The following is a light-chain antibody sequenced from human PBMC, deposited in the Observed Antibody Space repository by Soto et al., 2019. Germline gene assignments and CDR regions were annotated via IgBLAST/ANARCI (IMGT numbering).Light chain of an antibody. J-gene: IGLJ1*01. CDR1: NSDVGGYDY. V-gene: IGLV2-11*01. CDR2: DVS. Sequence: SVLAQPRSVSGSPGQSVTISCTGTNSDVGGYDYVSWYQQHPGKAPKLMIFDVSKRPSGVPDRFSGSKSGSTASLTISGLQADDEADYYCCSYAGGFYVVGTGTKVTVL. CDR3: CSYAGGFYV.